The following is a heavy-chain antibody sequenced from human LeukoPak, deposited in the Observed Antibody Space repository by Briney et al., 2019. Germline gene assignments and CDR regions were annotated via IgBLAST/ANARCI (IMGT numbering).Heavy chain of an antibody. V-gene: IGHV4-38-2*02. CDR2: IYHSGST. Sequence: SETLSLTCTVSGYSISSGYYWGWIRQPPGKGLEWIGSIYHSGSTYYNPSLKSRVTISADTSKNQFSLKLSSVTAADTAVYYCARNLAAVDWGQGTLVTVSS. CDR1: GYSISSGYY. D-gene: IGHD6-25*01. J-gene: IGHJ4*02. CDR3: ARNLAAVD.